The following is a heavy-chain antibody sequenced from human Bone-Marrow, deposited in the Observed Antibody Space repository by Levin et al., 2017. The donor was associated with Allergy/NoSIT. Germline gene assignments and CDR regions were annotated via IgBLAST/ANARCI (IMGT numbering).Heavy chain of an antibody. V-gene: IGHV3-33*01. CDR3: ARDSKYGSGSYLDY. Sequence: PGGSLRLSCAASGFTFSSYGMHWVRQAPGKGLEWVAVIWYDGSNKYYADSVKGRFTISRDNSKNTLYLQMNSLRAEDTAVYYCARDSKYGSGSYLDYWGQGTLVTVSS. D-gene: IGHD3-10*01. J-gene: IGHJ4*02. CDR1: GFTFSSYG. CDR2: IWYDGSNK.